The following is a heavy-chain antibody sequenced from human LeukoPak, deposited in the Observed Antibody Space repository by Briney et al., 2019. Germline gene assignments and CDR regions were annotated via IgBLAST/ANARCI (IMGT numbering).Heavy chain of an antibody. CDR2: ISSSSGYT. Sequence: GGSLRLSCAASGLTFSDYYMSWIRQAPGKGLEWVSYISSSSGYTNYADSVKGRFTISRDNAKNSLYLQMNSLRAEDTAVYYCARIIHDYGDYTSHWFDPWGQGTLVTVSS. J-gene: IGHJ5*02. V-gene: IGHV3-11*06. D-gene: IGHD4-17*01. CDR1: GLTFSDYY. CDR3: ARIIHDYGDYTSHWFDP.